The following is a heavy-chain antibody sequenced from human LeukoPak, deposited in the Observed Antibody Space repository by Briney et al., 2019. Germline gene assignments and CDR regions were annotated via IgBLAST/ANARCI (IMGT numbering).Heavy chain of an antibody. CDR1: GFTFSDYY. Sequence: GGSLRLSCAASGFTFSDYYMSWIRQAPGKGLEWVSYISSSGSTIYYADSVKGRFTISRDNAKNSLYLQMNSLRAEDTALYYCAKDGRDGYNFDAFDIWGQGTMVTVSS. CDR2: ISSSGSTI. D-gene: IGHD5-24*01. J-gene: IGHJ3*02. CDR3: AKDGRDGYNFDAFDI. V-gene: IGHV3-11*01.